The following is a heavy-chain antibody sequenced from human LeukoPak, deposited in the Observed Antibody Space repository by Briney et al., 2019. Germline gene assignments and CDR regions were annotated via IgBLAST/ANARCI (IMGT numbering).Heavy chain of an antibody. J-gene: IGHJ6*03. D-gene: IGHD4-11*01. V-gene: IGHV3-48*01. CDR2: IGTSSTTI. Sequence: GGSLRLSCAASGFTFSSYTMNWVRQPPGKGPEWVSNIGTSSTTIYYADSVKGRFTISRDNAKNSLYLQMNSRRAEDTAVYYCARILPRQYRPPYYYYMDVWGKGTTVTVSS. CDR3: ARILPRQYRPPYYYYMDV. CDR1: GFTFSSYT.